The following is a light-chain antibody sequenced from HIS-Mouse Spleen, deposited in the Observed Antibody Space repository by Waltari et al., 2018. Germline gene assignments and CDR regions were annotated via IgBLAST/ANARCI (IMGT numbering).Light chain of an antibody. V-gene: IGLV2-14*03. Sequence: QSALTQPASVSGSPGQSITISCTGTRRAVGGYNYVAGYQQHPGKAPKLMIYDVSNRPSGVSNRFSGSKSGNTASLTISGLQAEDEADYYCSSYTSSSTVVFGGGTKLTVL. J-gene: IGLJ2*01. CDR3: SSYTSSSTVV. CDR2: DVS. CDR1: RRAVGGYNY.